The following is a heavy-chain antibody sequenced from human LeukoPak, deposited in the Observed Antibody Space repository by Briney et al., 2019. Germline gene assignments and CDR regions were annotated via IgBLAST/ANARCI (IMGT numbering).Heavy chain of an antibody. CDR3: ARHDILTGLPRYYYGMDV. D-gene: IGHD3-9*01. J-gene: IGHJ6*04. Sequence: GESLKISCKGSGYSFTSYWISWVRQLPGKGLEWMGRIDPSDSYTNYSPSFQGHVTISADKSISTAYLQWSSLKASDTAMYYRARHDILTGLPRYYYGMDVWGKGTTVTVSS. CDR2: IDPSDSYT. V-gene: IGHV5-10-1*01. CDR1: GYSFTSYW.